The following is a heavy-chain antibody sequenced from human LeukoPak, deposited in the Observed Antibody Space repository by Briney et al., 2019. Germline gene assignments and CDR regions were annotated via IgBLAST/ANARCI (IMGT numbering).Heavy chain of an antibody. CDR1: GYTFTSYG. CDR2: IIPIFGTA. J-gene: IGHJ6*02. D-gene: IGHD6-6*01. Sequence: SVKVSCKASGYTFTSYGISWVRQAPGQGLEWMGGIIPIFGTANYAQKFQGRVTITADESTSTAYMELSSLRSEDTAVYYCSSSVYYYYYGMDVWGQGTTVTVSS. V-gene: IGHV1-69*13. CDR3: SSSVYYYYYGMDV.